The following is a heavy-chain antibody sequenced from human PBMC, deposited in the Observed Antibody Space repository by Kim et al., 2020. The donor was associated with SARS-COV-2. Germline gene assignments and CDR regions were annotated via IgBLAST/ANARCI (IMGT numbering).Heavy chain of an antibody. J-gene: IGHJ4*02. CDR2: NT. V-gene: IGHV4-39*07. Sequence: NTYYNPSLTSRVTISVGTSKNQFSLKLSSGTAADTAVYDWARDRVGATDYWGQGTLVTVSS. D-gene: IGHD1-26*01. CDR3: ARDRVGATDY.